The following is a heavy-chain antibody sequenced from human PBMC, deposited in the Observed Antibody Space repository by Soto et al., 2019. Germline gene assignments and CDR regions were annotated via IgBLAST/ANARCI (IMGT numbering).Heavy chain of an antibody. J-gene: IGHJ5*02. CDR3: ERDKRCGGDCRWFDP. V-gene: IGHV4-61*01. Sequence: ETLSLTCTVSGASVSIGSYYWSWIRQPPGKGLEWIGYIYYSWITNYNPSLKSRVTISVDTSKNQFSRKLSSVTAADTAVYYCERDKRCGGDCRWFDPWGQGTLVTVYS. CDR2: IYYSWIT. CDR1: GASVSIGSYY. D-gene: IGHD2-21*02.